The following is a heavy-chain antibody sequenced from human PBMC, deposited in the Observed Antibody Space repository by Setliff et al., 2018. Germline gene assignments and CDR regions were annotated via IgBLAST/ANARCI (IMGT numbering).Heavy chain of an antibody. CDR2: ISGSGITI. J-gene: IGHJ6*02. Sequence: GGSLRLSCAASGFDFSYYYMSWARQAPGKGLEWISKISGSGITIYYADSVRGRFTISRDNAKNSLYLQMNSLRAEDTAVYYCARDGVPYGMDVWGQGTTVTVSS. CDR3: ARDGVPYGMDV. CDR1: GFDFSYYY. V-gene: IGHV3-11*04. D-gene: IGHD2-2*01.